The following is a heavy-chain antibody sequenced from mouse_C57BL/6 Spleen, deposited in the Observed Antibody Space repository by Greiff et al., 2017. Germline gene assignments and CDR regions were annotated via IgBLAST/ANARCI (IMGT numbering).Heavy chain of an antibody. CDR1: GYSITSGYY. CDR2: ISYDGSN. V-gene: IGHV3-6*01. D-gene: IGHD2-1*01. CDR3: AREGNGNYFDY. J-gene: IGHJ2*01. Sequence: VQLQESGPGLVKPSQSLSLTCSVTGYSITSGYYWNWIRQFPGNKLEWMGYISYDGSNNSNPSLKNRISITRDTSKNQFFLKLNSVTTEDTATYYCAREGNGNYFDYWGQGTTLTVSS.